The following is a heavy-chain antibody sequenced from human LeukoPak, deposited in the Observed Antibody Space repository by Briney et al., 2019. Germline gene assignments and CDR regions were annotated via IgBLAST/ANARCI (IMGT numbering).Heavy chain of an antibody. J-gene: IGHJ3*02. CDR2: IIPIFGTA. Sequence: ASVKVSCKASGGTFSSYAISWVRQAPGQGLEWMGGIIPIFGTANYAQKFQGRVTITADESTSTAHMELSSLRSEDTAVYYCARVSADYYDSSGYYPTHAFDIWGQGTMVTVSS. CDR3: ARVSADYYDSSGYYPTHAFDI. D-gene: IGHD3-22*01. CDR1: GGTFSSYA. V-gene: IGHV1-69*13.